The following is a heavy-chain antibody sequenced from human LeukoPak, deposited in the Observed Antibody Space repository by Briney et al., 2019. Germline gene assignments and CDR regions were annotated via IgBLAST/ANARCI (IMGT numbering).Heavy chain of an antibody. V-gene: IGHV4-59*01. D-gene: IGHD5/OR15-5a*01. CDR3: ARGIGFYDYDY. CDR1: GGSISSFF. CDR2: IYFTGST. J-gene: IGHJ4*02. Sequence: SETLSLTCTVSGGSISSFFWSWIRQSPEKGLVWIGYIYFTGSTNYSPSLKSRVTISVDTSKNQFSLRLSSVTAADTAICYCARGIGFYDYDYWGQGSLVTVSS.